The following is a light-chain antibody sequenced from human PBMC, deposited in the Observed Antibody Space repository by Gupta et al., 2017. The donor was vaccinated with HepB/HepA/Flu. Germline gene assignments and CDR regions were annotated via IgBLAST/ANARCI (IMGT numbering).Light chain of an antibody. CDR1: QSISFW. CDR2: KTS. Sequence: DIPMTQSPSTLSASVGDRVTISCRASQSISFWLAWYQQKPGKAPKLLIYKTSNLESGVPSRFSGSGAGTEFTLTISSLQPDDLATYYCQQYRNYWTFGQGTKVEIK. CDR3: QQYRNYWT. V-gene: IGKV1-5*03. J-gene: IGKJ1*01.